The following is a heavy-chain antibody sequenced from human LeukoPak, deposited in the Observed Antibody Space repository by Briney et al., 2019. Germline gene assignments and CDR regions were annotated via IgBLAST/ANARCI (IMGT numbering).Heavy chain of an antibody. CDR1: GVSISSHY. CDR2: IYNSGST. CDR3: AKAGGGIPFDY. J-gene: IGHJ4*02. Sequence: RASETLSLTCTVSGVSISSHYWNWIRQPPGKGLEWIGYIYNSGSTRYNPSLKSRVTISEDTSKNQFSLKLSSVTAADTAVYYCAKAGGGIPFDYWGQGTLVTVSS. V-gene: IGHV4-59*11.